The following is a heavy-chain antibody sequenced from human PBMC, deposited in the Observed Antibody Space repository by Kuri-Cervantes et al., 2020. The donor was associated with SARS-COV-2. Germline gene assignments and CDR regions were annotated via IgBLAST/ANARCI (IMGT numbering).Heavy chain of an antibody. CDR2: ISTYNGNT. Sequence: ASVKVSCKASGYTFTSYGINWVRQAPGQGLEWMTWISTYNGNTNYAQKLQDRVTMATDTSTSTAYMELRSLRSDDTAVYYCARVGEDIVVVPAAIPYYYYYMDVWGKGTTVTVSS. V-gene: IGHV1-18*01. D-gene: IGHD2-2*01. CDR1: GYTFTSYG. CDR3: ARVGEDIVVVPAAIPYYYYYMDV. J-gene: IGHJ6*03.